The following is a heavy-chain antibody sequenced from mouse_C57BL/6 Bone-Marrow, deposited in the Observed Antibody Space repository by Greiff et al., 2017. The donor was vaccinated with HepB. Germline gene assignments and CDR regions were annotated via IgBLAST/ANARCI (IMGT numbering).Heavy chain of an antibody. D-gene: IGHD2-4*01. CDR2: ISSGGDYI. J-gene: IGHJ3*01. Sequence: EVMLVESGEGLVKPGGSLKLSCAASGFTFSSYAMSWVRQTPEKRLEWVAYISSGGDYIYYADTVKGRFTISRDNARNTLYLQMSSLKSEDTAMYYCTRAYYDYDWFAYWGQGTLVTVSA. CDR1: GFTFSSYA. V-gene: IGHV5-9-1*02. CDR3: TRAYYDYDWFAY.